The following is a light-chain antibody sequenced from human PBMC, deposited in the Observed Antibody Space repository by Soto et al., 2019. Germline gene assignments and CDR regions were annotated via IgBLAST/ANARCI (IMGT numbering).Light chain of an antibody. CDR1: QDVSTW. V-gene: IGKV1-12*01. CDR2: ATS. CDR3: QQAHTLPWT. J-gene: IGKJ1*01. Sequence: DIQMTQSPSAVAASVGDRVNITCRASQDVSTWVAWYQRRPGKAPKLLMYATSTLQSGVPSRFSGSGSGTDFTLTISSLQPEDSAIYFCQQAHTLPWTFGQGTKV.